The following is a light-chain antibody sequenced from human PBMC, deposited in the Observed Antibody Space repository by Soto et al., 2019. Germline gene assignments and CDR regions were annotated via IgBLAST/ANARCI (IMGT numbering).Light chain of an antibody. V-gene: IGKV3-15*01. Sequence: IGMPQSPSTLSLSAGERSTLWCVSIQSVSSDLAWYHQKPGQAPRLLIYGASTRASGTPARFSGSGSGTEFTLTIASLQSEDFAFYYCQQYNHWPRMLSFGGGTKVDIK. J-gene: IGKJ4*01. CDR1: QSVSSD. CDR3: QQYNHWPRMLS. CDR2: GAS.